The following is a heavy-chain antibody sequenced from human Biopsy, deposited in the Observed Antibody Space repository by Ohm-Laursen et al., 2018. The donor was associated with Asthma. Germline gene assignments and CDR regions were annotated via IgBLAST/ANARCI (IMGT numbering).Heavy chain of an antibody. CDR3: ARKAGSCISRTCYSLDF. J-gene: IGHJ4*02. CDR2: INSVFGTT. Sequence: SVKASCKSLGGTFNTYVIGWVRQAPGQGLEWMGWINSVFGTTTYPQKCQDRATITADDSTSTVYMELSSLRSEDTAVYYCARKAGSCISRTCYSLDFWGQGTLVTVSS. D-gene: IGHD2-2*01. CDR1: GGTFNTYV. V-gene: IGHV1-69*13.